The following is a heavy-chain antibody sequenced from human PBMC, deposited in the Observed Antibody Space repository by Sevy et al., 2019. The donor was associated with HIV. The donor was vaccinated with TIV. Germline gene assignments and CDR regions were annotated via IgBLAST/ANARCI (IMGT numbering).Heavy chain of an antibody. D-gene: IGHD2-21*01. Sequence: GGSLRLSCAASGFSFSSYGMHWVRQAPGKGLEWMSYIQYDGSNKDYADSVKGRFTISRDNSKNTLYLQMNSLRVQDTAVFYCVKEGGGEGGDHWGQGTLVTVSS. CDR2: IQYDGSNK. CDR1: GFSFSSYG. V-gene: IGHV3-30*02. J-gene: IGHJ4*02. CDR3: VKEGGGEGGDH.